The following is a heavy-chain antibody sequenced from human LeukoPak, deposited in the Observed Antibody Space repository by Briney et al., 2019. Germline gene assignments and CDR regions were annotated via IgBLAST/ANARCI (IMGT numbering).Heavy chain of an antibody. CDR3: AIPPLSGTGSSRPLAEMDV. J-gene: IGHJ6*02. D-gene: IGHD3-10*01. CDR1: GFRFSSYS. CDR2: ISHTGSTM. Sequence: GGSLRLSCAASGFRFSSYSMNWVRQAAGKGLEWVSYISHTGSTMSYADSVKGRFTISRDNARNSLHLQMNSLRAEDTAVYYCAIPPLSGTGSSRPLAEMDVWGQGTTVTVSS. V-gene: IGHV3-48*04.